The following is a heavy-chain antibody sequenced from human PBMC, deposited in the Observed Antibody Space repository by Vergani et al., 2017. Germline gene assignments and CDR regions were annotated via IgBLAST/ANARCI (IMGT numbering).Heavy chain of an antibody. CDR3: AKDLGASSGGGWFDP. V-gene: IGHV3-9*02. CDR1: GFTSAGYA. J-gene: IGHJ5*02. D-gene: IGHD6-6*01. Sequence: EVQLEESGGGLVLPGRSLRLSCVASGFTSAGYAMHWVRQPPGRGLEWVSGISWNSNSIGYAASVKGRFTISTDNAKNSLYLQMNSLRAEDTALYYCAKDLGASSGGGWFDPWGQGTLVTVSS. CDR2: ISWNSNSI.